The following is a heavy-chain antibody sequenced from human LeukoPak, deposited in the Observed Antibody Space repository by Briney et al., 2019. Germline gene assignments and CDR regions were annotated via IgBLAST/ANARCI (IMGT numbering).Heavy chain of an antibody. CDR2: INTNTGNP. D-gene: IGHD5-12*01. V-gene: IGHV7-4-1*02. Sequence: ASVKVSCKASGYTFTSYAMNWVRQAPGQGLEWMGWINTNTGNPTYAQGFTGRFVFSLDTSVSTAYLQISSLKAEDTAVYYCARSRGYSGYDYGGVVDYWGQGTLVTVSS. CDR3: ARSRGYSGYDYGGVVDY. J-gene: IGHJ4*02. CDR1: GYTFTSYA.